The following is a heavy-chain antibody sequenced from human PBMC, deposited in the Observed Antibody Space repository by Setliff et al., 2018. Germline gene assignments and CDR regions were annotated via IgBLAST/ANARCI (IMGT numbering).Heavy chain of an antibody. CDR1: GASISSYY. CDR3: ARMAVRVASRPSSPLDYYYYMDL. V-gene: IGHV4-59*04. CDR2: INYRGST. Sequence: PSETLSLTCSVSGASISSYYWSWIRQPPGKGLEWIGSINYRGSTHDNPSLRSRVTMSVDTSKSHFSLTLRSLTAADTAVYYCARMAVRVASRPSSPLDYYYYMDLWGKGATVTVSS. J-gene: IGHJ6*03. D-gene: IGHD6-6*01.